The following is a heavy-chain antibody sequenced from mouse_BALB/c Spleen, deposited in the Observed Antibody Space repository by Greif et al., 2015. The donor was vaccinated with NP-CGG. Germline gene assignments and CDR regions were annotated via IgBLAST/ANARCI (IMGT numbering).Heavy chain of an antibody. V-gene: IGHV1-14*01. J-gene: IGHJ3*01. D-gene: IGHD2-1*01. CDR2: INPYNDGT. CDR1: GYTFTSYV. Sequence: VHVKQSGPELVKPGASVKMSCKASGYTFTSYVMHWVQQKPGQGLEWIGYINPYNDGTKYNEKFKGKATLTSDKSSSTAYMELSSLTSEDSAVYYCARERDYGNRLAYWGQGTLVTVSA. CDR3: ARERDYGNRLAY.